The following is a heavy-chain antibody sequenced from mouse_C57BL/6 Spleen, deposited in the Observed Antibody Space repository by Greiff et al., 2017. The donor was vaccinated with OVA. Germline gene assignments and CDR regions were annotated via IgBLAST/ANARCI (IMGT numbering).Heavy chain of an antibody. D-gene: IGHD1-1*01. J-gene: IGHJ1*03. V-gene: IGHV14-3*01. Sequence: VHLQQSVAELVRPGASVKLSCTASGFNIKNTDMHWVKQRPEQGLEWIGRIDPANGNTKYAPKFQGKATITADTSSNTAYLQLSILTSEDTAIYYYASNQLLREWYFDVWGTGTTVTVSS. CDR3: ASNQLLREWYFDV. CDR2: IDPANGNT. CDR1: GFNIKNTD.